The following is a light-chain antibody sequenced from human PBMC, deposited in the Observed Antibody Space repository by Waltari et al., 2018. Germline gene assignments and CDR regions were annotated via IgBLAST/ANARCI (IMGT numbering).Light chain of an antibody. CDR2: DVS. Sequence: QSALTQPASVSGSPGQSITNSCTGTSRDVGNYNWLSWYQQHPGKAPKVVIFDVSYRPSGVSNRFSGSKSGNTASPTISGLQAEDEADYYCTSYTSSHSLVFGTGTKVTVL. CDR1: SRDVGNYNW. V-gene: IGLV2-14*03. CDR3: TSYTSSHSLV. J-gene: IGLJ1*01.